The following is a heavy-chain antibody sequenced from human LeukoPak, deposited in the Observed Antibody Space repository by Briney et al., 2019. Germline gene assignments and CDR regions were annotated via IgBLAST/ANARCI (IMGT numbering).Heavy chain of an antibody. Sequence: SGRSLRLSCTASGFTFGDYAMSWVRQAPGKGLEWVSGINWSGESTGYADSVKGRFTISRDNAENALYLQMNSLRAEDTALYYCARDLSSSWYSLGYGGRGTLVTVSS. D-gene: IGHD6-13*01. J-gene: IGHJ4*02. V-gene: IGHV3-20*04. CDR2: INWSGEST. CDR1: GFTFGDYA. CDR3: ARDLSSSWYSLGY.